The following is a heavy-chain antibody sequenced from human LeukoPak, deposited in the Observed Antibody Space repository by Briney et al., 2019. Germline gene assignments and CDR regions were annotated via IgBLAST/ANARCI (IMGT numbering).Heavy chain of an antibody. V-gene: IGHV4-39*07. D-gene: IGHD2-21*02. CDR2: ISYSGST. CDR3: ARVGEFVVVTASTHSYYMDV. CDR1: GGSIYSGSYY. Sequence: SETLSLTCTVSGGSIYSGSYYWGWIRQPPGKGLEWIGSISYSGSTYDNPSLKSRVTISVDTSKNQFSLKLSSVTAADTAVYYCARVGEFVVVTASTHSYYMDVWGKGTTVTVSS. J-gene: IGHJ6*03.